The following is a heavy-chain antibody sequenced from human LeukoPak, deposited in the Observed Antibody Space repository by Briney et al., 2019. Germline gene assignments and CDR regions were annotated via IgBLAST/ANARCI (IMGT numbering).Heavy chain of an antibody. CDR1: GLIFSNVW. CDR2: IKSKSDGGTT. J-gene: IGHJ4*02. Sequence: EGSLRLSCAASGLIFSNVWMSWVRQAPGKGLEWVGRIKSKSDGGTTDLAAPVKGRFTISRDDSKNTVYLQMNSLKSEDTAVFYCTTDPFNYYDNDDYFNSWGQGTLITVSS. V-gene: IGHV3-15*01. CDR3: TTDPFNYYDNDDYFNS. D-gene: IGHD3-22*01.